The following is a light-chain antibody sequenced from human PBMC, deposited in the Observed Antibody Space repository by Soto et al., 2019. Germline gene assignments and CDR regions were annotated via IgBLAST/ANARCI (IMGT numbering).Light chain of an antibody. J-gene: IGKJ1*01. CDR1: QSISSW. CDR2: DAS. CDR3: QQYNSYSRT. Sequence: DIQMTQSPSTLSASVGDRVTITCRASQSISSWLAWYQQKPGKAPKLLIYDASSLESGVPSRFSGSGPGTDFTLTTSSLQPDDFATYYCQQYNSYSRTFGQGTKVDIK. V-gene: IGKV1-5*01.